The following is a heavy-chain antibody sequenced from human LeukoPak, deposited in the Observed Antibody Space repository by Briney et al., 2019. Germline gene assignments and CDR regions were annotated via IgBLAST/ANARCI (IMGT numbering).Heavy chain of an antibody. V-gene: IGHV3-53*01. CDR2: IYSGGST. Sequence: GGSLRLSCAASGFTVSSNYMSWVRQAPGKGLEWVSVIYSGGSTYYADSVKGRFTISRDNSKNTLFLQMNSLRAEDTAVYYCARVGTYCYDISGYLGDYWGQGTLVTVSS. CDR1: GFTVSSNY. J-gene: IGHJ4*02. CDR3: ARVGTYCYDISGYLGDY. D-gene: IGHD3-22*01.